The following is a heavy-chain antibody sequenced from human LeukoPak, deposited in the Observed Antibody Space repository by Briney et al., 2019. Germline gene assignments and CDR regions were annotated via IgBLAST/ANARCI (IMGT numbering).Heavy chain of an antibody. V-gene: IGHV3-23*01. CDR3: ARDGIATRPTYNWFDP. J-gene: IGHJ5*02. D-gene: IGHD6-6*01. Sequence: SGGSLRLSCAASGFTFSSYAMSWVRQAPGKGLEWVSAISGSGGSTYYADSVKGRFTISRDNSKNTLYLQMNSLRAEDTAVYYCARDGIATRPTYNWFDPWGQGTLVTVSS. CDR2: ISGSGGST. CDR1: GFTFSSYA.